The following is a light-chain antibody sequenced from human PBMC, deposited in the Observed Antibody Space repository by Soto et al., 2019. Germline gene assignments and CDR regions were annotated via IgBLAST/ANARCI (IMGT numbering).Light chain of an antibody. Sequence: EIVMTQSPATRSVSPGERATLSCRASQSVRSNLAWDQQKPGQAPRLLSYGASTRATGIPARFSGSGSGTEFTLTISSLQSEDLAVYYCQQYNSWPPLTFGGGTKVEIK. CDR3: QQYNSWPPLT. CDR2: GAS. J-gene: IGKJ4*01. V-gene: IGKV3-15*01. CDR1: QSVRSN.